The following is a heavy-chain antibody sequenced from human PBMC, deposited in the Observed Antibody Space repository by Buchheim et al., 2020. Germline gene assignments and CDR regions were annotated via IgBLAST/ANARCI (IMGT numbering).Heavy chain of an antibody. CDR3: AREGPLELRSNYYYYGMDV. Sequence: QVQLVQSGAEVKKPGASVKVSCKASGYTFTGYYMHWVRQAPGQGLEWMGRINPNSGGTNYAHKFQGRVTLTRDTSISTAYMELSRLRSDDTAVYYCAREGPLELRSNYYYYGMDVWGQGTT. J-gene: IGHJ6*02. CDR2: INPNSGGT. CDR1: GYTFTGYY. V-gene: IGHV1-2*06. D-gene: IGHD1-7*01.